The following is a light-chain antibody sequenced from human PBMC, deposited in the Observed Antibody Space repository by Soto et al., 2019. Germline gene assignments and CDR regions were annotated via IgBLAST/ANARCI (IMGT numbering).Light chain of an antibody. V-gene: IGKV1-5*01. J-gene: IGKJ1*01. CDR2: DAS. CDR1: QTINNW. Sequence: DIQMTQSPSTLSASVGDRVTLTCRASQTINNWLAWYQQTPGKPPKLLIYDASTLESGVPSRFSGSGSETEFTLTISSLQPDDFASYYCQQYKIFLTFGQGTKVDIK. CDR3: QQYKIFLT.